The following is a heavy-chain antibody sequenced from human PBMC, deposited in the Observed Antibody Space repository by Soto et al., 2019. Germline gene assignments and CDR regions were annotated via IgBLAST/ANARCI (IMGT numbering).Heavy chain of an antibody. D-gene: IGHD3-22*01. CDR2: IDPSDSQT. CDR1: GYSFAGYW. Sequence: GESLKISCKGSGYSFAGYWITWVRQKPGKGLEWMGRIDPSDSQTYYSPSFRGHVTISVTKSITTVFLQWSSLRASDTAMYYCARQSYDSDTPRNFQYCLDCWRQATRGTVAS. CDR3: ARQSYDSDTPRNFQYCLDC. V-gene: IGHV5-10-1*01. J-gene: IGHJ4*02.